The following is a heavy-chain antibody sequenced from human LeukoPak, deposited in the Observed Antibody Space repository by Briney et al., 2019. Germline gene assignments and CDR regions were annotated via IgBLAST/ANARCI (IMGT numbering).Heavy chain of an antibody. J-gene: IGHJ3*02. CDR1: GFIFSSYG. CDR2: IPYDGSNK. Sequence: PGGSLRLSCAASGFIFSSYGMNWVRQAPGKGLEWVAVIPYDGSNKYYADSVKGRFTISRDNSKNTLYLQMNSLRAEDTAVYYCAKEMGVAAAGLDAFDIWGQGTMVTVSS. V-gene: IGHV3-30*18. CDR3: AKEMGVAAAGLDAFDI. D-gene: IGHD6-13*01.